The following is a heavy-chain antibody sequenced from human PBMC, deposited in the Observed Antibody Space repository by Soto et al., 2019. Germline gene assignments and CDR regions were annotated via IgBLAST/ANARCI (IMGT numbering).Heavy chain of an antibody. CDR3: ARELGITERAFDV. CDR2: IGSSRSFI. D-gene: IGHD3-16*01. V-gene: IGHV3-21*01. Sequence: EVQLVESGGGLVKPGGSLRLSCAASGLTLSTYNMNWVRQAPGKGLEWISFIGSSRSFISYADSVKGRFTISRDNANNALYLQMNSLRAEDTAVYYCARELGITERAFDVWGQGTMVTVSS. J-gene: IGHJ3*01. CDR1: GLTLSTYN.